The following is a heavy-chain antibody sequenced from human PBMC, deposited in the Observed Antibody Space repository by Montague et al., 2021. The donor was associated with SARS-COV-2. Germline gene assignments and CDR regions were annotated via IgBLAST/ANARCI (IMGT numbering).Heavy chain of an antibody. Sequence: SETLSLTCAVYGGSFSGYCWSWIRQPPGKGLEWIGEINHSGNTNYNPSLKSRVTISVDKSKNQFSLKLSSVTAADTAVYYCARVHPLWFGELLLDYYYYYGMDVWGQGTTVTVSS. CDR1: GGSFSGYC. J-gene: IGHJ6*02. D-gene: IGHD3-10*01. CDR3: ARVHPLWFGELLLDYYYYYGMDV. V-gene: IGHV4-34*01. CDR2: INHSGNT.